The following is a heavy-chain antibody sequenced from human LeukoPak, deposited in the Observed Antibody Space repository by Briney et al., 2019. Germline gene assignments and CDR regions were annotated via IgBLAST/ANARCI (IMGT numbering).Heavy chain of an antibody. D-gene: IGHD2-8*02. CDR1: GFTFSSSA. CDR2: IAHNGNKK. CDR3: AKDGSWSCTD. V-gene: IGHV3-30*02. J-gene: IGHJ4*02. Sequence: GGSPRLSCGASGFTFSSSAMHWVRQGPGKGLEWVAYIAHNGNKKYYTDSVKGRFTISRDNTKGSLYLQMSSLREGDTAVYYCAKDGSWSCTDWGQGTLVRVSS.